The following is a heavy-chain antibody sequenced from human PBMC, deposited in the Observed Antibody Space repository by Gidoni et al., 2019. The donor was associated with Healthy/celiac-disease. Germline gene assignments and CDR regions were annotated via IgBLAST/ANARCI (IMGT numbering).Heavy chain of an antibody. CDR3: AREGGITGTSAY. CDR1: GGSFSGYY. CDR2: INHSGST. V-gene: IGHV4-34*01. D-gene: IGHD1-7*01. Sequence: QVQLQQWGAGLLKPSATLSLTCAVYGGSFSGYYWSWIRQPPGKGLEWIGEINHSGSTNYNPSLKSRVTISVDTSKNQFSLKLSSVTAADTAVYYCAREGGITGTSAYWGQGTLVTVSS. J-gene: IGHJ4*02.